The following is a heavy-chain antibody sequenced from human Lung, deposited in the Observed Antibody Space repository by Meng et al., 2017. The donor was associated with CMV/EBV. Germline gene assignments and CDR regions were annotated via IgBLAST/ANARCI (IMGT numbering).Heavy chain of an antibody. J-gene: IGHJ6*02. CDR2: IYYSGST. Sequence: LXXTVSGGSISSGGYYWSWIRQHPGKGLEWIGYIYYSGSTYYNPSLKSRVTISVDTSKNQFSLKLSSVTAADTAVYYCARDRSHSYYYYGMDVWGQGXTVTVSS. CDR1: GGSISSGGYY. V-gene: IGHV4-31*03. CDR3: ARDRSHSYYYYGMDV.